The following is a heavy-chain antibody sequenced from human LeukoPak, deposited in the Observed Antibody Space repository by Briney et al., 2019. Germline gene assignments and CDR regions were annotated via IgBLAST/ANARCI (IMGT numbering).Heavy chain of an antibody. CDR1: GFTFTNYH. CDR3: ANRDFGDYKVDY. D-gene: IGHD4-17*01. V-gene: IGHV3-30-3*01. CDR2: IPYEGSKE. Sequence: GGSLTLSCVVSGFTFTNYHMHWVRQAPGKGREWDGFIPYEGSKEYYADSVKGRSTISRDNTQNTLYLQMNSPRPDDTAVYYCANRDFGDYKVDYWGQGTLVTVSS. J-gene: IGHJ4*02.